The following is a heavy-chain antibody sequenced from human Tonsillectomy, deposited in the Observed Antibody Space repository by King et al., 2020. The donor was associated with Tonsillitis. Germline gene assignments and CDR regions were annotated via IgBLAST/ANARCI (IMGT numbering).Heavy chain of an antibody. Sequence: VQLVESGGGVVQPGRSLRLSCAASGFTFSTYGMHWVRQAPGKGLEWVAVISFDGNDKFYVDSVKGRFTISRDNSKNTLHLQMHSLRAEDTAVYYCAKDLSYYDSSCFLDYWGQGTLVTVSS. D-gene: IGHD3-22*01. J-gene: IGHJ4*02. V-gene: IGHV3-30*18. CDR1: GFTFSTYG. CDR3: AKDLSYYDSSCFLDY. CDR2: ISFDGNDK.